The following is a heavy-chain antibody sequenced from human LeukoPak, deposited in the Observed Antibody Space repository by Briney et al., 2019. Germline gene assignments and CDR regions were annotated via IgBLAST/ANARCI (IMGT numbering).Heavy chain of an antibody. CDR1: GGSLSSYY. J-gene: IGHJ5*02. D-gene: IGHD6-13*01. Sequence: SETLSLTCTVSGGSLSSYYWSWIRKPAGKGLEWIGHIYTSGSTNYNPSRQSRVTMSVDTSKNQFSLKLSSVTAADTAVYYCARERIAAAGTLIWFDPWGQGTLVTVSS. CDR2: IYTSGST. V-gene: IGHV4-4*07. CDR3: ARERIAAAGTLIWFDP.